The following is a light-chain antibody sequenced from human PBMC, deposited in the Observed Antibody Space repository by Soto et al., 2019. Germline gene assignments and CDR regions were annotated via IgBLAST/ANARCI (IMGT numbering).Light chain of an antibody. J-gene: IGKJ2*01. Sequence: EIVLTQSPATLSLSPGERATLSCRASQSVSSYLAWYQQKPGQAPRLLIYDASNRATGIPARFSGSGSGTDFTLTISSLEPEDFAIYFCQQCNYRPVTFGQGTKLDIK. CDR2: DAS. CDR3: QQCNYRPVT. CDR1: QSVSSY. V-gene: IGKV3-11*01.